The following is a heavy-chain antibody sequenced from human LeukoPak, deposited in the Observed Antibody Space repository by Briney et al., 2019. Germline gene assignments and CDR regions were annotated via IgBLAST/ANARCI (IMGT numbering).Heavy chain of an antibody. J-gene: IGHJ3*02. V-gene: IGHV1-2*02. CDR3: ATYYDSGVHAFHI. Sequence: ASVKVSCKASGYTFTGYYIHWVRQAPGQGLEWMGYINPNTGGTHYAQKFQGRVTATRDTSISTAYMDLNRLTSDDTAVYYCATYYDSGVHAFHIWGHGTMVTVSS. CDR1: GYTFTGYY. CDR2: INPNTGGT. D-gene: IGHD3-22*01.